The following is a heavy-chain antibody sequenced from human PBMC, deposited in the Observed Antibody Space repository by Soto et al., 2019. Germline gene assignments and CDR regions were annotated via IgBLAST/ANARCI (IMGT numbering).Heavy chain of an antibody. V-gene: IGHV6-1*01. CDR1: GDSVSSNSAA. J-gene: IGHJ3*02. Sequence: SRTLSLTCAISGDSVSSNSAAWNWIRQSPSRGLEWLGRTYYRSKWYNDYAVSVKSRITINPDTSKNQFSLQLNSVTPEDTAVYYCARNPTEYSSSSLAAFDIWGQGTMVTVSS. D-gene: IGHD6-6*01. CDR2: TYYRSKWYN. CDR3: ARNPTEYSSSSLAAFDI.